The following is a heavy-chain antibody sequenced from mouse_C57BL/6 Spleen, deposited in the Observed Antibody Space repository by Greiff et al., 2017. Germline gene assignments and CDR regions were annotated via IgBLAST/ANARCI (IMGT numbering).Heavy chain of an antibody. J-gene: IGHJ1*03. CDR2: ISYDGSN. Sequence: EVKLMESGPGLVQPSQSLSLTCSVTGYSITSGYYWNWIRQFPGNKLEWMGYISYDGSNNYNPSLKNRISITRDTSKNQFFLKLNSVTTEDTATYYCARPHYYGSSYGYFDVWGTGTTVTVSS. CDR1: GYSITSGYY. CDR3: ARPHYYGSSYGYFDV. D-gene: IGHD1-1*01. V-gene: IGHV3-6*01.